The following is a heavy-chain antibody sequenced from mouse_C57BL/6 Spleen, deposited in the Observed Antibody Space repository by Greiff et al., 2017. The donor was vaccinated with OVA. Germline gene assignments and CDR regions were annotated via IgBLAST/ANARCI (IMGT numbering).Heavy chain of an antibody. Sequence: QVQLKESGPELVKPGASVKISCKASGYAFSGSWMNWVKQRPGKGLEWIGRIYPGDGDTKYTGNFKGKATLTADKSSSTAYMQLSSLTSEDSAVCFCASGGSSSAWFAYWGQGALVTVSA. V-gene: IGHV1-82*01. CDR1: GYAFSGSW. J-gene: IGHJ3*01. CDR2: IYPGDGDT. CDR3: ASGGSSSAWFAY. D-gene: IGHD1-1*01.